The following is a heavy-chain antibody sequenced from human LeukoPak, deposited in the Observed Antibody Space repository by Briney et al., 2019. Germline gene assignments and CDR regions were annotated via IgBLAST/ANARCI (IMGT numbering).Heavy chain of an antibody. V-gene: IGHV4-59*01. CDR2: IYYNGKA. D-gene: IGHD3-16*01. J-gene: IGHJ6*02. CDR1: GGSISGYY. CDR3: AKFGADYDMYV. Sequence: PSETLSLICTVSGGSISGYYWTWIRQPPGKGLEWIGQIYYNGKADYNPSLESRITISVDTSKNKISLKLNSVTAADTAIYYCAKFGADYDMYVWGQGITVAVSS.